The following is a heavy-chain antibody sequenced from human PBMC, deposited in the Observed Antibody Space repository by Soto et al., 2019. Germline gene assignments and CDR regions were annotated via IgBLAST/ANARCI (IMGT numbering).Heavy chain of an antibody. CDR3: ARPGLWFGELLGPDY. D-gene: IGHD3-10*01. J-gene: IGHJ4*02. CDR1: GFTFSSYS. Sequence: PGGSLRLSCAASGFTFSSYSMNWVRQAPGKGLEWVSYISSSSSTIYYADSVKGRFTISRDNAKNSLYLQMNSLRAEDTAVYYCARPGLWFGELLGPDYWGQGTLVTVSS. V-gene: IGHV3-48*01. CDR2: ISSSSSTI.